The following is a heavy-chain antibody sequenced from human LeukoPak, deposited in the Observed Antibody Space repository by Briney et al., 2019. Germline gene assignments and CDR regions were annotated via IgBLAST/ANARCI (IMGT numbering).Heavy chain of an antibody. J-gene: IGHJ4*02. CDR2: ISGSGGST. CDR1: GFTFHSYA. CDR3: AKDLEGFGELYNY. D-gene: IGHD3-10*01. Sequence: PGGSLRLSCAASGFTFHSYAMSWVRQAPGKGLEWVSAISGSGGSTYYADSVKGRFTISRGNSKNTLYLQMNSLRAEDTAVYYCAKDLEGFGELYNYWGQGTLVTVSS. V-gene: IGHV3-23*01.